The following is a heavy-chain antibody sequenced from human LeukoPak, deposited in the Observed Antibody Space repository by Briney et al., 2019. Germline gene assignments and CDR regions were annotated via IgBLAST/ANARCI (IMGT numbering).Heavy chain of an antibody. CDR2: INPNSGGT. CDR3: ARGHYDSSGYYPYY. CDR1: GYTFTGYY. Sequence: GASVKVSCKASGYTFTGYYMHWVRQAPGQGLEWMGWINPNSGGTNYAQKFQGWVTMTRDTSISTAYMELSRLRSDDTAVYYCARGHYDSSGYYPYYWGRGTLVTVSS. V-gene: IGHV1-2*04. D-gene: IGHD3-22*01. J-gene: IGHJ4*02.